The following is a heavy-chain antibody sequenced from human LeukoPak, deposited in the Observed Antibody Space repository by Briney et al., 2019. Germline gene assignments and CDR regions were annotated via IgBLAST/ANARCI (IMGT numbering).Heavy chain of an antibody. CDR1: GYTFTSYD. V-gene: IGHV1-8*01. D-gene: IGHD2-2*01. Sequence: GASVKVSCKASGYTFTSYDNNWVRQATGQGLEWMGWMNPNSGNTGYAQKFQGRVTMTRNTSISTAYMELSSLRSEDTAVYYCARNNQLLFSAFDIWGQGTMVTVSS. CDR3: ARNNQLLFSAFDI. CDR2: MNPNSGNT. J-gene: IGHJ3*02.